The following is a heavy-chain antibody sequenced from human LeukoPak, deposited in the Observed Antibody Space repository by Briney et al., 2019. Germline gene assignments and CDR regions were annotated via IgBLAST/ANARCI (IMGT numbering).Heavy chain of an antibody. CDR1: GFFFSNYA. J-gene: IGHJ4*02. V-gene: IGHV3-23*01. CDR3: AKKTSYHFDY. Sequence: GGTLRLSCAASGFFFSNYAMSWVRQAPGKGLEWVSGISDSGSSTYYADSVKGRFTISRDNFKNTLFLQMSSLRAEDTAIYYCAKKTSYHFDYWGQGTLVTVSS. CDR2: ISDSGSST. D-gene: IGHD2-2*01.